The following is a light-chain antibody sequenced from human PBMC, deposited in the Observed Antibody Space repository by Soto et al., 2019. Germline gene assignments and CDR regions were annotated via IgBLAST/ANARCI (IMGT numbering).Light chain of an antibody. CDR3: SSYTSTSTLL. V-gene: IGLV2-14*01. J-gene: IGLJ2*01. Sequence: QSALTQPASVSGSPGQSITISCTGTSSDVGSYNFVSWYQQHPDKAPKLMIYDVSHRPSGVSNRFSGSKSGNTASLTISGLQAEDEADYYCSSYTSTSTLLFGGGTSSPS. CDR1: SSDVGSYNF. CDR2: DVS.